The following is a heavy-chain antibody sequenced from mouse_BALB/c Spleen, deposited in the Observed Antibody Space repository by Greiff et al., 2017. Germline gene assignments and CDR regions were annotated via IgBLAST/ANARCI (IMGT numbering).Heavy chain of an antibody. Sequence: QVQLQQSAAELARPGASVKMSCKASGYTFTSYTMHWVKQRPGQGLEWIGYINPSSGYTEYNQKFKDKTTLTAVKSSSTAYMQLSSLTSEDSAVYYCAREGYCDYDDYWGQGTTLTVSS. CDR1: GYTFTSYT. V-gene: IGHV1-4*02. CDR2: INPSSGYT. CDR3: AREGYCDYDDY. D-gene: IGHD2-4*01. J-gene: IGHJ2*01.